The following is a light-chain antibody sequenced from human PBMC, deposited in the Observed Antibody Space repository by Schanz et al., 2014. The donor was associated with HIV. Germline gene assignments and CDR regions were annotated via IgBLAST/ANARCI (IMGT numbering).Light chain of an antibody. CDR1: QSVSSSY. V-gene: IGKV3-20*01. CDR3: QQYGGSPT. Sequence: EIVLTQSPGTLSLSPGERATHSCRASQSVSSSYLAWYQQKPGLAPRLLIYDASNRAIGIPDRFSGSGSGSAFTLIISRLEPADIAVYYCQQYGGSPTFGQGTKVEIK. CDR2: DAS. J-gene: IGKJ1*01.